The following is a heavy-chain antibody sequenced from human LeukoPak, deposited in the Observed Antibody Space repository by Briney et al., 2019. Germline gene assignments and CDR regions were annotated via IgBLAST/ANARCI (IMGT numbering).Heavy chain of an antibody. CDR1: GFTFSSYG. D-gene: IGHD6-13*01. CDR2: ISYDGSNK. V-gene: IGHV3-30*03. Sequence: GGSLRLSCAASGFTFSSYGMHWVRQAPGKGLEWVAVISYDGSNKYYADSAKGRFTISRDNSKNTLYLQMNSLRAEDTAVYYCAREEGIAAAFDYWGQGTLVTVSS. J-gene: IGHJ4*02. CDR3: AREEGIAAAFDY.